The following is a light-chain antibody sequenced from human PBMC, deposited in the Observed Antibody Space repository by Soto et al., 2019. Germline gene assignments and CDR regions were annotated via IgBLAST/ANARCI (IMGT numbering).Light chain of an antibody. CDR2: GAS. CDR1: QSVSSNY. V-gene: IGKV3-20*01. CDR3: QQYDNSIT. Sequence: EIVLTQSPDTVSLSPGETATLSCRASQSVSSNYLAWYQQKPGQALRLLIYGASSRATGIPDRFSGSVSGTDFTLTISRLEPEDFAVFYCQQYDNSITFGQGTRLEI. J-gene: IGKJ5*01.